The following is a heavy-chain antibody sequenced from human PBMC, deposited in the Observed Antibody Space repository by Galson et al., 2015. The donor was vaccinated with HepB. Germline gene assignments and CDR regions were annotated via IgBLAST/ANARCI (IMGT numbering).Heavy chain of an antibody. V-gene: IGHV1-3*01. Sequence: SVKVSCKASGYTFTSYAMHWVRQAPGQRLEWMGWINAGNGNTKYSQKFQGRVTITRDTSASTAYMELSSLRSEDTAVSYCARTGGMVVAAINWFDPWGQGTLVTVSS. CDR2: INAGNGNT. CDR1: GYTFTSYA. CDR3: ARTGGMVVAAINWFDP. D-gene: IGHD2-15*01. J-gene: IGHJ5*02.